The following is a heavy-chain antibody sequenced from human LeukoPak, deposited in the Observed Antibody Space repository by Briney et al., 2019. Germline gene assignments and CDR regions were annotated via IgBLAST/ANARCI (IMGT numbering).Heavy chain of an antibody. CDR3: AREHKDYDGDGYYYGY. D-gene: IGHD2-21*02. CDR1: GGSISNYY. CDR2: IYAGRNT. J-gene: IGHJ4*02. V-gene: IGHV4-4*07. Sequence: SETLSLTCTVSGGSISNYYWSWIRQPARKGLEWIGRIYAGRNTDHNPSLKSRVTMSLDSSKNQFSLRLTSVTAADTAVYYCAREHKDYDGDGYYYGYWGQGTLVTVSS.